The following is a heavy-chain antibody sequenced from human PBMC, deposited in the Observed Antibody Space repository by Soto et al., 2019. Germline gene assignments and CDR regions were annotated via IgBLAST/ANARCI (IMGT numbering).Heavy chain of an antibody. J-gene: IGHJ3*02. D-gene: IGHD3-3*02. Sequence: QITLKESGPTLVKPTQSLTLTCTVSGFSLSGDGVGVGWIRQPPGKALEWLALIYWDDDQRYCPSLKTRLTITKYTSKNQVVLTMTNMDPVDTATYYCAHAFGGTSWPNDAFDIWGQGTVVTVSS. CDR3: AHAFGGTSWPNDAFDI. V-gene: IGHV2-5*02. CDR2: IYWDDDQ. CDR1: GFSLSGDGVG.